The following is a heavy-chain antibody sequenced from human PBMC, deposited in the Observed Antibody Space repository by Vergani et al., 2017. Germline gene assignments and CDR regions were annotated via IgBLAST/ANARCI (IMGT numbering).Heavy chain of an antibody. J-gene: IGHJ4*02. V-gene: IGHV3-9*01. CDR2: ISWNSGSI. Sequence: EVQLVESGGGLVQPGRSLRLSCAASGFTFDDYAMHWVRQAPGNGLEWVSGISWNSGSIGYADSVKGRFTISRDNAKNSLYLQMNSLRAEDTALYYCAKDKGIAAAGIFDYWGQGTLVTVSS. D-gene: IGHD6-13*01. CDR1: GFTFDDYA. CDR3: AKDKGIAAAGIFDY.